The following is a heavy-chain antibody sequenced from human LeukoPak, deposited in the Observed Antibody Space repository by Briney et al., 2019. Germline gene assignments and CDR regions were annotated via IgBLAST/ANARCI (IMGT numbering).Heavy chain of an antibody. V-gene: IGHV3-15*01. CDR3: ATCNGDCYFNF. J-gene: IGHJ4*02. D-gene: IGHD2-21*02. CDR1: GFTFSNAW. Sequence: GGSLRLSCAASGFTFSNAWMNWVRQAPGKGLEWVARVKSKAVGETTSYAAPVKGRFSISRDDSRVMVYLQMNSLETEDTAVYYCATCNGDCYFNFWGQGTLVTVSS. CDR2: VKSKAVGETT.